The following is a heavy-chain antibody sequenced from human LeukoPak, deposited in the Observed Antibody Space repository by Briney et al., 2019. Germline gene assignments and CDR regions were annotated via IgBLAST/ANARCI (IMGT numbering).Heavy chain of an antibody. CDR2: IHYTGTT. J-gene: IGHJ6*04. Sequence: PSETLSLTCTVSGGSIDGFYWSWIRLSPGGGLEWIGYIHYTGTTNYNPSLKSRLTISVDTSKNQFSLKLSSVTAADTAIYYCARLARLTLIRGVTGYHSLDVWGIGIKVTVSS. V-gene: IGHV4-59*01. CDR1: GGSIDGFY. D-gene: IGHD3-10*01. CDR3: ARLARLTLIRGVTGYHSLDV.